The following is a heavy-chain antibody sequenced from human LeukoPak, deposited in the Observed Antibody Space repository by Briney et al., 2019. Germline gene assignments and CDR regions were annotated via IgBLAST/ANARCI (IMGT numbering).Heavy chain of an antibody. V-gene: IGHV3-23*01. CDR3: AKGLAYCGGDCYSYYYYGMDV. D-gene: IGHD2-21*02. CDR2: ISNSGGST. CDR1: GFSFSSFA. Sequence: PGGSLRLSCAASGFSFSSFALNWVRQAPGKGLEWVSVISNSGGSTDYADSVKGRFTMSRDNSKNTLYLQMNSLRAEDTAVYYCAKGLAYCGGDCYSYYYYGMDVWGQGTTVTVSS. J-gene: IGHJ6*02.